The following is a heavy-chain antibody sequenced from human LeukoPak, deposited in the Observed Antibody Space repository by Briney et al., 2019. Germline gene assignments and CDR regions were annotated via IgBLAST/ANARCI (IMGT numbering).Heavy chain of an antibody. V-gene: IGHV6-1*01. J-gene: IGHJ4*02. D-gene: IGHD1-26*01. CDR3: ARVGPDIGAYYMGFDF. CDR2: TYYRSKWYN. Sequence: SQTLSLTCAISGDSVSSNTASWNWIRQSPSRGLEWLGRTYYRSKWYNDYAVSVKSRITIDPDTYKNHFSLQLNSMTPEDTAVYYCARVGPDIGAYYMGFDFWGQGTLVTVSS. CDR1: GDSVSSNTAS.